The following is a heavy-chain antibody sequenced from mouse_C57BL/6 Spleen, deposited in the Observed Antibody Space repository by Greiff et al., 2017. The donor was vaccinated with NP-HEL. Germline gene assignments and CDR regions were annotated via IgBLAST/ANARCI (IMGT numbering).Heavy chain of an antibody. CDR3: ARGTTVVATEAWFAY. J-gene: IGHJ3*01. CDR2: INPGSGGT. V-gene: IGHV1-54*01. D-gene: IGHD1-1*01. Sequence: QVQLQQSGAELVRPGTSVKVSCKASGYAFTNYLIEWVKQRPGQGLEWIGVINPGSGGTNYNEKFKGKATLTADKSSSTAYMQLSSLTSEDSAVYFCARGTTVVATEAWFAYWGQGTLVTVSA. CDR1: GYAFTNYL.